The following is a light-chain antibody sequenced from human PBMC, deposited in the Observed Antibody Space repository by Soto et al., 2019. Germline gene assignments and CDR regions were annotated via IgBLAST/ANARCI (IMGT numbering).Light chain of an antibody. CDR3: QQSYGTPRT. CDR2: AAS. CDR1: QTIDSY. Sequence: DIQMTHSPSSLSASVGDRVTITCRASQTIDSYLNWYQQKPGKAPKLLIYAASNLQSGVPSRFSGSGSGTAFTLTISSLQPEDFATYYCQQSYGTPRTFGQGTKVDIK. J-gene: IGKJ1*01. V-gene: IGKV1-39*01.